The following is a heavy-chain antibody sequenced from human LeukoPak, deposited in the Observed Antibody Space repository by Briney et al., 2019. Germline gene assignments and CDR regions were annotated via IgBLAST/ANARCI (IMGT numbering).Heavy chain of an antibody. J-gene: IGHJ4*02. D-gene: IGHD1-20*01. CDR2: ISSGSRTI. V-gene: IGHV3-48*01. Sequence: PGGSLRLSCAASGFTFSSYSMNWVRQAPGKGLECISYISSGSRTIYYGDSVEGRFTVSRDNAKNSLYLQMRSLRAEDTAVYYCARESITGHRDFDYWGQGTLVTVSS. CDR3: ARESITGHRDFDY. CDR1: GFTFSSYS.